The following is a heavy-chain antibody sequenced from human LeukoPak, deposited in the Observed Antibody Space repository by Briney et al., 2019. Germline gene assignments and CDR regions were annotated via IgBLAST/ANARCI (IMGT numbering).Heavy chain of an antibody. CDR2: ISSSSTI. CDR1: GFTFSSYS. Sequence: PGGSLRLSCAASGFTFSSYSMNWVRQAPGKGLEWVSYISSSSTIYYADSVKGRFTISRDNAKNSLYLQMNSLRAEDTAVYYCARGGLTIEAQYYFDYWGQGTLVTVSS. CDR3: ARGGLTIEAQYYFDY. D-gene: IGHD3-3*01. V-gene: IGHV3-48*01. J-gene: IGHJ4*02.